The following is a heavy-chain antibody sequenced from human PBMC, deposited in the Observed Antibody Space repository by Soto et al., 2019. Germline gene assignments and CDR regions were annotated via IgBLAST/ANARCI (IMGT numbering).Heavy chain of an antibody. V-gene: IGHV1-69*02. CDR3: ARGMEQQLVRAPIALDF. Sequence: ASVKVSCKASGGTFSSYTISWVRQAPGQGLEWMGRIIPILGIANYAQKFQGRVTITADKSTSTAYMELSSLRSEDTAVYYCARGMEQQLVRAPIALDFRGQGTTVTVSS. CDR2: IIPILGIA. D-gene: IGHD6-13*01. J-gene: IGHJ3*01. CDR1: GGTFSSYT.